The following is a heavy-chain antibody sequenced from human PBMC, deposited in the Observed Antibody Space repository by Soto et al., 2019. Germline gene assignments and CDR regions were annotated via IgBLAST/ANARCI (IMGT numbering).Heavy chain of an antibody. CDR2: ISGDGVTT. J-gene: IGHJ4*02. Sequence: VQLVESGGDLVQRGGSLRLSCAASGFPFSSYWMHWVRHTPGKGLDWVARISGDGVTTYYADSVTGRFTVSRDNAMNALSLQISRLRAEDTAVYYCESEYYGLMTGYHTDNWGQGTLVSVSS. CDR3: ESEYYGLMTGYHTDN. CDR1: GFPFSSYW. V-gene: IGHV3-74*01. D-gene: IGHD3-9*01.